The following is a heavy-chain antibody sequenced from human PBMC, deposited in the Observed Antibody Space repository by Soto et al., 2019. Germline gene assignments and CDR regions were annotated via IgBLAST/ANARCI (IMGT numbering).Heavy chain of an antibody. V-gene: IGHV4-39*07. CDR2: IYYSGST. D-gene: IGHD1-1*01. Sequence: SETLSLTCTVSGGSISSSTYYWGWIRQPPGKGLEWIGNIYYSGSTNYNPSLKSRVTISVDTSKNQFSLKLSSVTAADTAVYYCARRYGYSFDYWGQGTLVTVSS. J-gene: IGHJ4*02. CDR1: GGSISSSTYY. CDR3: ARRYGYSFDY.